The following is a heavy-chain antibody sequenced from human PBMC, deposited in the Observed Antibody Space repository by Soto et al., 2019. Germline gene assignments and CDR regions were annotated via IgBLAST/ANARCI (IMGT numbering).Heavy chain of an antibody. V-gene: IGHV4-31*03. CDR3: ARANRAYSSGWQGSGYGMDV. Sequence: SETLSLTCTVSGGSISSGGYYWSWIRQHPGKGLEWIGHIYYSGSTYYNPSLKSRVTISVDTSKNQFSLKLSSVTAADTAVYYCARANRAYSSGWQGSGYGMDVWGQGTTVTVSS. D-gene: IGHD6-19*01. CDR1: GGSISSGGYY. J-gene: IGHJ6*02. CDR2: IYYSGST.